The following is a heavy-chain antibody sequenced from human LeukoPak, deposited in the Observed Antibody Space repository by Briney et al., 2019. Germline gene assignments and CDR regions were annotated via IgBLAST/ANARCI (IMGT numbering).Heavy chain of an antibody. J-gene: IGHJ2*01. D-gene: IGHD3-16*02. V-gene: IGHV1-18*01. CDR3: ARLYYDYVWGSYRQGSLYWYFDL. CDR1: GYTFTSYG. CDR2: ISAYNGNT. Sequence: GASVKVSCKASGYTFTSYGVSWVRQAPGQGLGWMGWISAYNGNTNYAQKLQGRVTMTTDTSTSTAYMELRSLRSDDTAVYYCARLYYDYVWGSYRQGSLYWYFDLWGRGTLVTVSS.